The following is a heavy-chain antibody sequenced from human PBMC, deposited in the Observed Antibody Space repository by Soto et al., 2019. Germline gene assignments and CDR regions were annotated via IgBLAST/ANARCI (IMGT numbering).Heavy chain of an antibody. CDR3: ARDLPLEWSLSSSSGYYNYMDV. CDR1: GYTFTSYD. CDR2: MNPNSGNT. Sequence: GASVKVSCKASGYTFTSYDINWVRQATGQGLEWMGWMNPNSGNTGYAQKFQGRVTMTRNTSISTAYMELSSLRSEDTAVYYCARDLPLEWSLSSSSGYYNYMDVWGKGTTVTVSS. V-gene: IGHV1-8*01. D-gene: IGHD3-3*01. J-gene: IGHJ6*03.